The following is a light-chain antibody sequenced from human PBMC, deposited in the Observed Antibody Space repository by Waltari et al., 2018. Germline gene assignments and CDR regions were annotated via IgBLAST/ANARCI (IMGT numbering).Light chain of an antibody. J-gene: IGLJ3*02. CDR3: QSYDSSNPWV. Sequence: FMLTQPHSVSESPGKTVTISCTRRSGSIPSNYVQWYQQRPGSSPTTVIYEDNQRPSGVPDRFSGSIDSSSNSASLTLSGLKTEDEADYYCQSYDSSNPWVFGGGTKLTVL. CDR1: SGSIPSNY. V-gene: IGLV6-57*01. CDR2: EDN.